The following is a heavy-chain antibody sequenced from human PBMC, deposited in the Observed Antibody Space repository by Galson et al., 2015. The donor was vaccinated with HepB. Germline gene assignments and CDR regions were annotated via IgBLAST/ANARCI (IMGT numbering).Heavy chain of an antibody. CDR2: ISSSGDTI. CDR1: GFTFSDYY. Sequence: SLRLSCAASGFTFSDYYMSWIRQAPGKGLEWLSYISSSGDTIYYADSVRGRFTISRDNANNSLYLQMKSLRAKDTAVYYCARGCGKNLAGLSHYYYYGLDVWGQGTTFTVSS. V-gene: IGHV3-11*01. CDR3: ARGCGKNLAGLSHYYYYGLDV. D-gene: IGHD6-19*01. J-gene: IGHJ6*02.